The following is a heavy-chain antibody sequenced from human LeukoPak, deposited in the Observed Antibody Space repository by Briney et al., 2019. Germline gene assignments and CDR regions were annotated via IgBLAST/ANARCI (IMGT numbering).Heavy chain of an antibody. CDR3: ARRITMIVVVRHDAFDI. Sequence: SETLSLTCAVYGGSFSGYYWSWIRQPPGKGLEWIGEINHSGSTNYNPSLKSRVTTSVDTSKNQFSLKLSSVTAADTAVYYCARRITMIVVVRHDAFDIWGQGTTVTVSS. CDR1: GGSFSGYY. V-gene: IGHV4-34*01. CDR2: INHSGST. D-gene: IGHD3-22*01. J-gene: IGHJ3*02.